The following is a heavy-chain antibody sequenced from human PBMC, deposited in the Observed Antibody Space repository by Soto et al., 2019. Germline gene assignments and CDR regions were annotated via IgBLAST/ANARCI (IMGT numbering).Heavy chain of an antibody. V-gene: IGHV3-33*01. D-gene: IGHD1-26*01. Sequence: GGSLRLSCAASGFTFSSYGMHWVRQAPGKGLEWVAVIWYDGTNKYYADSVKGRFTISRDNSKNTLFLQMNSLRAEDTAVYYCARFHSGSYYFFDYWGQGTLVTVSS. CDR3: ARFHSGSYYFFDY. J-gene: IGHJ4*02. CDR1: GFTFSSYG. CDR2: IWYDGTNK.